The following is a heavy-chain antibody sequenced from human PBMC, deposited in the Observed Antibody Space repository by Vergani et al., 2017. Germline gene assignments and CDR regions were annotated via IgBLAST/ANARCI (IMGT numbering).Heavy chain of an antibody. CDR3: ARDGGGGGGAFDI. D-gene: IGHD3-10*01. CDR1: GGSISSGSYY. J-gene: IGHJ3*02. Sequence: QVQLQESGPGLVKPSQTLSLTCTVSGGSISSGSYYWSWIRQPAGKGLEWIGRIYTSGSTNYNPSLKSRVTISVDTSKNQFSLKLSSVTAADTAVYYCARDGGGGGGAFDIWGQGTMVTVSS. CDR2: IYTSGST. V-gene: IGHV4-61*02.